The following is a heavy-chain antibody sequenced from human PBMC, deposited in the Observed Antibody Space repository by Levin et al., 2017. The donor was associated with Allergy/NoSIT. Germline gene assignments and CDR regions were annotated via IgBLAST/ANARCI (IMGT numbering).Heavy chain of an antibody. V-gene: IGHV4-59*08. D-gene: IGHD5-24*01. CDR3: ARSEGWMATIKFDY. Sequence: SETLSLTCTVSGGSISSYYWSWIRQPPGKGLEWIGYIFYSGSTNYNPSLKSRVTISVDTSKNQFSLKLSSVTAADTAVYYCARSEGWMATIKFDYWGQGTLVTVSS. CDR1: GGSISSYY. CDR2: IFYSGST. J-gene: IGHJ4*02.